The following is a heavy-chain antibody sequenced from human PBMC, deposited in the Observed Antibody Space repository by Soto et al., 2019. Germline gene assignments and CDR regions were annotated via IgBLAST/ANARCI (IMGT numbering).Heavy chain of an antibody. Sequence: QVQLVESGGGVVQPGRSLRLSCAASGFSFSISPMHWVRQAPGKGPEWVALISYDGTNKFYADSVKGRFTISRDNSKSKLYLQVDSLRPEEAAVYYCARDPKTSGGQNWAFNFFDSWGQGTLVTVSS. CDR3: ARDPKTSGGQNWAFNFFDS. J-gene: IGHJ5*01. V-gene: IGHV3-30-3*01. D-gene: IGHD7-27*01. CDR1: GFSFSISP. CDR2: ISYDGTNK.